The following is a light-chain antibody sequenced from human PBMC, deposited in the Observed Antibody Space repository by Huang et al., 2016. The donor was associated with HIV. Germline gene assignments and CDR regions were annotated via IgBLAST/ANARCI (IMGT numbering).Light chain of an antibody. CDR2: DAS. J-gene: IGKJ2*01. CDR1: HSVSSRY. Sequence: EIVLTQSPASLSLSPGERAMLSCGASHSVSSRYLAWFQQKPGLPPRLRIYDASVRAPGIPDRFSGRGSGTDFTLTISRLEPEDFAVYYCQQYGSSSYTFGQGTKLEIK. CDR3: QQYGSSSYT. V-gene: IGKV3D-20*01.